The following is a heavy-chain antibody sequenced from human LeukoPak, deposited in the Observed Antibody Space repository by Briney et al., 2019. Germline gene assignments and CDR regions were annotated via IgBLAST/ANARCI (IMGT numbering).Heavy chain of an antibody. CDR3: ARTWIYYDGSGYYDY. Sequence: ASVKVSCKTSGYTFTSNAMHWVRQAPGQRLEWMGWINGGNGNTKYSQNFQGRVTFTRDTSASTAYMELNSLRSEDTSVYYCARTWIYYDGSGYYDYWGQGTLVTVSS. CDR1: GYTFTSNA. D-gene: IGHD3-22*01. J-gene: IGHJ4*02. CDR2: INGGNGNT. V-gene: IGHV1-3*01.